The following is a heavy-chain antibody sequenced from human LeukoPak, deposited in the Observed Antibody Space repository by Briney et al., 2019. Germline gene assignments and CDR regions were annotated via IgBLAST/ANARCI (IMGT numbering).Heavy chain of an antibody. Sequence: GGSLRLSCAASGFTFSNYWMSWVRQAPGKGLECVANIAQAGSEKYYVDSVKGRFTISRDNAKNSLYLQMNSLRVEDTAVYYCARADWGSIDYWGQGTRVTVSS. CDR1: GFTFSNYW. CDR2: IAQAGSEK. CDR3: ARADWGSIDY. V-gene: IGHV3-7*03. J-gene: IGHJ4*02. D-gene: IGHD7-27*01.